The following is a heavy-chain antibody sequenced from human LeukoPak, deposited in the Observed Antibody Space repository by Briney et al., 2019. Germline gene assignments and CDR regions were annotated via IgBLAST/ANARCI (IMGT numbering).Heavy chain of an antibody. CDR2: INTSNGNT. V-gene: IGHV1-18*01. J-gene: IGHJ5*02. CDR3: ARDLRFIAAARTNNWFDP. D-gene: IGHD6-13*01. Sequence: GASVKVSCRTSGYTFTHYGISWVRQVPGQRPELLGWINTSNGNTNYAPKVQGRVTMTTDTSTNTVYMELRSLRSDDTAVYYCARDLRFIAAARTNNWFDPWGQGTLVTVSS. CDR1: GYTFTHYG.